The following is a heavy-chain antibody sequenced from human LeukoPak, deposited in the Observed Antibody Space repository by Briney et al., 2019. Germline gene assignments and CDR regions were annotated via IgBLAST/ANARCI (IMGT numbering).Heavy chain of an antibody. Sequence: PSETLSLTCAVSGYSISSGYYRGWIRPPPGKGLEWIGSIYHSGSTYYNPSLKSRVTISVDTSKNQFSLKLSSVTAADTAVYYCARLGVPGKVVVPAEDYWGQGTLVTVSS. CDR1: GYSISSGYY. J-gene: IGHJ4*02. CDR2: IYHSGST. CDR3: ARLGVPGKVVVPAEDY. V-gene: IGHV4-38-2*01. D-gene: IGHD2-2*01.